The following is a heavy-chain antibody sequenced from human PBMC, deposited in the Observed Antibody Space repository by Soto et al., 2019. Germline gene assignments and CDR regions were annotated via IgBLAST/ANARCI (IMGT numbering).Heavy chain of an antibody. CDR3: AKGIEPGYYYYMDV. J-gene: IGHJ6*03. CDR2: ISGSGGST. Sequence: GGSLRLSCAASGFTFSSYAMSWVRQAPGKGLEWVSAISGSGGSTYYADSVKGRFTISRDNSKNTLYLQMNSLRAEDTAVYYCAKGIEPGYYYYMDVWGKGTTVTVSS. CDR1: GFTFSSYA. V-gene: IGHV3-23*01. D-gene: IGHD3-16*02.